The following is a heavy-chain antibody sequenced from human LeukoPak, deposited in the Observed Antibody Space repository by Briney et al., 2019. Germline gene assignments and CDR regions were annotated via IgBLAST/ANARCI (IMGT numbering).Heavy chain of an antibody. J-gene: IGHJ4*02. D-gene: IGHD4-17*01. Sequence: GGSLRLSCAASGFTFSSYWMTWVRQAPGKGLEWVANIKQDGSEKYYVDSVKGRFTISRDNAKNSLYLQMNSPRAEDTAVYYCARMGRYGDYDYWGQGTLVTVSS. CDR3: ARMGRYGDYDY. CDR2: IKQDGSEK. CDR1: GFTFSSYW. V-gene: IGHV3-7*01.